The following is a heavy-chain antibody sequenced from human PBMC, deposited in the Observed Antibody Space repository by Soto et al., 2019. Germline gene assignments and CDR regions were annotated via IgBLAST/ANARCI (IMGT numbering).Heavy chain of an antibody. CDR1: GYSFTSYW. D-gene: IGHD6-13*01. CDR2: IYPGDSDT. Sequence: PGESLKISCKGSGYSFTSYWIGWVRQMPGKGLEWMGIIYPGDSDTRYSPSFQGQVTISADKSISTAYLQWSGLKASDTAMYYCARHDGRIAAAGSPFDYWGQGTLVTVSS. J-gene: IGHJ4*02. CDR3: ARHDGRIAAAGSPFDY. V-gene: IGHV5-51*01.